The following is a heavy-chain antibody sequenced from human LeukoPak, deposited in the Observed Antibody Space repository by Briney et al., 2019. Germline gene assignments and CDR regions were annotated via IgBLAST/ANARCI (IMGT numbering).Heavy chain of an antibody. V-gene: IGHV4-4*07. J-gene: IGHJ4*02. D-gene: IGHD5/OR15-5a*01. CDR3: VQDGPLRSDY. CDR1: GASISTYH. CDR2: IFASGST. Sequence: SETLSLTCTVSGASISTYHWSWIRQPAGKGLEWIGRIFASGSTNYNPSLKSRIAMSVDTSKNQFSLNLTSVTAADTAMYYCVQDGPLRSDYWGQGTLVTVSS.